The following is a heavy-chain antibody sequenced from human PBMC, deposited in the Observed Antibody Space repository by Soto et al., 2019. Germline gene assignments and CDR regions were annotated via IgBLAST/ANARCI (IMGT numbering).Heavy chain of an antibody. V-gene: IGHV4-34*01. CDR1: GGSFSGYY. Sequence: QVQLQQWGAGLLKPSETLSLTCAVYGGSFSGYYWSWIRQPPGKGLEWIGEINHSGSTNYNPSLKSRVTISVDTSKNQCSLKLSSVTAADTAVYYCARGRVQLWLRGRNYFDYWGQGTLVTVSS. CDR3: ARGRVQLWLRGRNYFDY. D-gene: IGHD5-18*01. CDR2: INHSGST. J-gene: IGHJ4*02.